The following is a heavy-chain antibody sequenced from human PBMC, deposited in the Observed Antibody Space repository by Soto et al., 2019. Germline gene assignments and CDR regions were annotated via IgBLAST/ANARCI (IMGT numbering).Heavy chain of an antibody. Sequence: SETLSLTCAVYGGSFSGYYWSWIRQPPGKGLEWIGEINHSGSTNYNPSLKSRVTISVDTSKNQFSLKLSSVTAADTAVYYCARGLYLESIAARLSNFDYWGQGTLVTVSS. V-gene: IGHV4-34*01. CDR3: ARGLYLESIAARLSNFDY. CDR1: GGSFSGYY. D-gene: IGHD6-6*01. CDR2: INHSGST. J-gene: IGHJ4*02.